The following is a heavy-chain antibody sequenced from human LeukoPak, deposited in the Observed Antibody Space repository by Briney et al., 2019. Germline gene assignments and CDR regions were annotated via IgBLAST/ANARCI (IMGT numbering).Heavy chain of an antibody. CDR2: VSYDGSNE. Sequence: GGSLRLSCAASGFTFSNYAVHWVRQAPGKGLEWVSIVSYDGSNEYYADSVKGRFTISRDNAKNSLYLQMNSLRAGDTAVYYCARISDYGDYVEDWGQGTLVTVSS. D-gene: IGHD4-17*01. V-gene: IGHV3-30-3*01. CDR1: GFTFSNYA. CDR3: ARISDYGDYVED. J-gene: IGHJ4*02.